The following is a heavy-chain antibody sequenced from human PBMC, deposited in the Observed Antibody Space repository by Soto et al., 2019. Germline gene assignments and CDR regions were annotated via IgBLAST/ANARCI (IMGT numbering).Heavy chain of an antibody. CDR3: GILDMITFGGVIGPNDAFDS. CDR1: GGSFSGYY. J-gene: IGHJ3*02. CDR2: IIHSGIT. Sequence: SETLSLTCAVYGGSFSGYYWTWIRQPPGTGLEWIGEIIHSGITNYNPSFNSRVTISGDKSKNQFSLRLTFVTAADTAVYFFGILDMITFGGVIGPNDAFDSWGQGKMVTVSS. D-gene: IGHD3-16*02. V-gene: IGHV4-34*03.